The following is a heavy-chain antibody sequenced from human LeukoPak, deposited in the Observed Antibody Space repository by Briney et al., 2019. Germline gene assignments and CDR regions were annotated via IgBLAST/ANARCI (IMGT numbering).Heavy chain of an antibody. CDR2: IYYSGST. CDR3: ARYSALVVVITEAPDAFDI. D-gene: IGHD3-22*01. Sequence: TLSLPYTVSGGSISSAGYYWSWIRQHPGKGLEWIGYIYYSGSTYYNPSLKSRVTISVDTSKNQFSLKLSSVTAADTAVYYCARYSALVVVITEAPDAFDIWGQGTMVTVSS. V-gene: IGHV4-31*03. J-gene: IGHJ3*02. CDR1: GGSISSAGYY.